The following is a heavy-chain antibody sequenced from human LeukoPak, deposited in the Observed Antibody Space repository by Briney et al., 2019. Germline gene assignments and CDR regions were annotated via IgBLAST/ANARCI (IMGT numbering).Heavy chain of an antibody. CDR2: IWYDGSNK. J-gene: IGHJ4*02. D-gene: IGHD6-13*01. Sequence: PGGSLRLSCAASGFTFSNYGMHWVRQAPGKGLEWVALIWYDGSNKYYADSVKGRFTISRDNSKNTLYLQMNSLRAEDTAVYYCARVGSSSWIDYWGQGTLVTVSS. CDR3: ARVGSSSWIDY. V-gene: IGHV3-33*01. CDR1: GFTFSNYG.